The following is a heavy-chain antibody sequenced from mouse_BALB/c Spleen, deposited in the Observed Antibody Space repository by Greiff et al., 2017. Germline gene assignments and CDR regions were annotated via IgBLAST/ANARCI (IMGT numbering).Heavy chain of an antibody. CDR3: ARDKGPTMISWFAY. Sequence: EVQLVESGGGLVQPGGSLRLSCATSGFTFTDYYMSWVRQPPGKALEWLGFIRNKANGYTTEYSASVKGRFTISRDNYKSILYLQMNTRRAEDSATYYCARDKGPTMISWFAYWGQGTLVTVSA. V-gene: IGHV7-3*02. CDR1: GFTFTDYY. D-gene: IGHD2-4*01. CDR2: IRNKANGYTT. J-gene: IGHJ3*01.